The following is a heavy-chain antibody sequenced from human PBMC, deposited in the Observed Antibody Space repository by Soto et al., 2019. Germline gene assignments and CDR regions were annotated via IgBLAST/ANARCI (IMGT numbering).Heavy chain of an antibody. V-gene: IGHV1-69*02. CDR2: IIPILGIA. D-gene: IGHD6-6*01. J-gene: IGHJ3*02. Sequence: GASVKVSCKASGGTFSIYTISWVRQAPGQGLEWMGRIIPILGIANYAQKFQGRVTITADKSTSTAYMELSSLRSEDTAVYYCASSRPLPHGAFDIWGQGTMVTVSS. CDR1: GGTFSIYT. CDR3: ASSRPLPHGAFDI.